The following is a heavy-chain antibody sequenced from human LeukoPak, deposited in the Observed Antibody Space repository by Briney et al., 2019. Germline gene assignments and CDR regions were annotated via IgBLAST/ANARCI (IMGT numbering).Heavy chain of an antibody. D-gene: IGHD2-15*01. CDR3: ASGLGFCSGSDCTNLVKDYYYGMNV. CDR1: GGSFSNYA. J-gene: IGHJ6*02. CDR2: ITPIVDIA. Sequence: GASVKVSCKASGGSFSNYAFSWVRQAPGQGLEWMGRITPIVDIATYIQKFQGRVTITANKFTSTAYMELSSLTSVDTAVYYCASGLGFCSGSDCTNLVKDYYYGMNVWGQGTTVTVSS. V-gene: IGHV1-69*04.